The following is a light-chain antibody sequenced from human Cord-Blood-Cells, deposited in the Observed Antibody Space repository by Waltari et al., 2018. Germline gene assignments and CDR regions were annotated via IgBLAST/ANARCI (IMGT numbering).Light chain of an antibody. J-gene: IGKJ4*01. V-gene: IGKV3-20*01. CDR3: QQYGSSPPIT. CDR2: GAS. Sequence: EIVLTQSPGTLSLSPGERATLSCRASQSVSSSYLAWYQQKPGQAPRLLIYGASSRATGIPDGFSDSVSGTDFTLTISRLEPEDFAVYYCQQYGSSPPITFGGGTKVEIK. CDR1: QSVSSSY.